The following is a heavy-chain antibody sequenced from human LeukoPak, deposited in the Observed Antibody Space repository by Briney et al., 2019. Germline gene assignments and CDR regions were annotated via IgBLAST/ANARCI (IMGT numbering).Heavy chain of an antibody. CDR1: GFTFSSYA. D-gene: IGHD3-10*01. CDR2: ISGSGGST. CDR3: AKEGKKVVRGVSVEDYGMDV. Sequence: GGSLRLSCAASGFTFSSYAMSWVRQAPGKGLEWVSAISGSGGSTYYADSVKGRFTISRDNSKNTLHLQMNSLRAEDTAVYYCAKEGKKVVRGVSVEDYGMDVWGQGTTVTVSS. V-gene: IGHV3-23*01. J-gene: IGHJ6*02.